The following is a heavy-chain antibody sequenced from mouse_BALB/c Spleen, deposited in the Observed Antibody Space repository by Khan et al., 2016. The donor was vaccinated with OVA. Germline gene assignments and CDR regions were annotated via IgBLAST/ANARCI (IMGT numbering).Heavy chain of an antibody. V-gene: IGHV3-8*02. Sequence: VQLQQSGPGLVKPSQTLSLTCSVTGDSVTSGYWNWIRKFPGNKLDYMGYISYSGNTYYNPSLKSRISITRDTSKNQYYLQLNSVTTEDTATYYCACELRGFAYWGQGTLVTVSS. J-gene: IGHJ3*01. CDR3: ACELRGFAY. D-gene: IGHD1-1*01. CDR1: GDSVTSGY. CDR2: ISYSGNT.